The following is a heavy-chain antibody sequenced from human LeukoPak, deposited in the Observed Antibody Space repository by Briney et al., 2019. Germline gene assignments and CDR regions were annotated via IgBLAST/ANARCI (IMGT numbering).Heavy chain of an antibody. CDR2: IYYTGST. CDR1: GGSISSYY. J-gene: IGHJ4*02. D-gene: IGHD3-10*01. Sequence: MPSETLSLTCTVSGGSISSYYWSWIRQPPGKGLEWIGYIYYTGSTNYNPSLKSQVTISVDTSKNQFSLKLSSVTAADTAVYYCARHYGSGKPWFDYWGQGTLVTVSS. CDR3: ARHYGSGKPWFDY. V-gene: IGHV4-59*01.